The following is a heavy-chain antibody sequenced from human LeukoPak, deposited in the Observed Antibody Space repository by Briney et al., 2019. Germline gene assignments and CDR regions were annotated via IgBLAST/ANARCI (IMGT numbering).Heavy chain of an antibody. CDR1: GFTFGSYA. J-gene: IGHJ4*02. V-gene: IGHV3-23*01. D-gene: IGHD3-22*01. Sequence: PGGSLRLSCAASGFTFGSYAIYWVRQAPGKGPEWVSGISGSGGITYFADSVKGRFTISRDNSKNTVYLQINNLRAEDTALYYCAKTRAGNSSGRDPGWPMDYWGQGTLVTVSS. CDR2: ISGSGGIT. CDR3: AKTRAGNSSGRDPGWPMDY.